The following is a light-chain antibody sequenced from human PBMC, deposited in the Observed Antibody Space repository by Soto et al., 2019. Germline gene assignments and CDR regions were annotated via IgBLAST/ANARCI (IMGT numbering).Light chain of an antibody. CDR3: QQYGSSPRT. Sequence: EVVLTQSPATLCLSPGERATLPCRASQNVRTFLDWYQQKPGQAPRILIYGASSRATGIPDRLSGSGSGTDFTLTISRLEPEDFAVYYCQQYGSSPRTFGQGTKVDIK. CDR1: QNVRTF. CDR2: GAS. V-gene: IGKV3-20*01. J-gene: IGKJ1*01.